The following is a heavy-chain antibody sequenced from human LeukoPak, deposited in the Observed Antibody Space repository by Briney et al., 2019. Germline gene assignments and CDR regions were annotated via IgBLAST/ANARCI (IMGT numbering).Heavy chain of an antibody. CDR3: ARPSGERYYYYYMDV. D-gene: IGHD3-10*01. CDR1: GYTFTSYD. Sequence: ASVKVSCKASGYTFTSYDINWVQQATGQGLEWMGWMNPNSGNTGYAQKFQGRVTMTRNTSISTAYMELSSLRSEDTAVYYCARPSGERYYYYYMDVWGKGTTVTISS. CDR2: MNPNSGNT. J-gene: IGHJ6*03. V-gene: IGHV1-8*01.